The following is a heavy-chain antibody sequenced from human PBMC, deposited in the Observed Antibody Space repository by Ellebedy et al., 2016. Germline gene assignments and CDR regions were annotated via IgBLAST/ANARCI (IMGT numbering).Heavy chain of an antibody. V-gene: IGHV3-21*01. Sequence: GGSLRLSCATSGLVFTGYTMNWVRQAPGKGLEWVSSISASSTYIHYADSVKGRFTVSRDNAKASLFLQMSNLRAEDTAAYFCATDFYDDSGYTTHLQHWGQGTLVTVSS. CDR2: ISASSTYI. D-gene: IGHD3-22*01. CDR1: GLVFTGYT. CDR3: ATDFYDDSGYTTHLQH. J-gene: IGHJ1*01.